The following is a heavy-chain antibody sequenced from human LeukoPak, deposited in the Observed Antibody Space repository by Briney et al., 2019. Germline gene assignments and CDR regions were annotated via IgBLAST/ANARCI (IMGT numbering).Heavy chain of an antibody. CDR1: GASVNSRDSY. J-gene: IGHJ4*02. V-gene: IGHV4-39*07. CDR3: VRHKVPAARTHLDL. CDR2: ITYTATI. Sequence: SETLSLTCSVSGASVNSRDSYWAWVRQSPGKGLEWIGTITYTATIYSNPSLKSRFTLSLDTSKDQFSLNLNSVSAADTAVYYCVRHKVPAARTHLDLWGQGTLVIVSS. D-gene: IGHD2-2*01.